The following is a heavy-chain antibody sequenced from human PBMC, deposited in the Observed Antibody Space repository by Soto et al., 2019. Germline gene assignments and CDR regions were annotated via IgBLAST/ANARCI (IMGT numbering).Heavy chain of an antibody. CDR2: IIPIFGTA. J-gene: IGHJ4*02. Sequence: SVKVSCKASGGTFSSYAISWVRQGPGQGLEWMGGIIPIFGTANYAQKFQGRVTITADESTSTAYMELSSLRSEDTAVYYCARGGIAVAGPDFDYWGQGTLVTVSS. V-gene: IGHV1-69*13. CDR3: ARGGIAVAGPDFDY. D-gene: IGHD6-19*01. CDR1: GGTFSSYA.